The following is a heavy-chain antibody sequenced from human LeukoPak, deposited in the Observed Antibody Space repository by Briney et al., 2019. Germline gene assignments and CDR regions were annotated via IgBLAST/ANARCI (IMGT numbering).Heavy chain of an antibody. Sequence: GESLKISCKGSGYSFTSYWIGWVRQMPGKGLEWMGIIYPGDSDTRYSPSFQGQVTISADKSISTAYLQWSSLKASDTAMYYCAGLGPDLSIAVLFDPWGQGTLVTVSS. D-gene: IGHD6-19*01. V-gene: IGHV5-51*01. J-gene: IGHJ5*02. CDR2: IYPGDSDT. CDR3: AGLGPDLSIAVLFDP. CDR1: GYSFTSYW.